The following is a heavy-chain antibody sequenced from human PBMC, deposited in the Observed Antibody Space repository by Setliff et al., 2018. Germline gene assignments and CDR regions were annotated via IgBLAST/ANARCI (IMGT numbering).Heavy chain of an antibody. CDR2: IVPIFGTP. V-gene: IGHV1-69*05. CDR3: ARDVSGSEGS. J-gene: IGHJ4*02. Sequence: GASVKVSCKTSGGTFSSYGISWVRQAPGQGLEWMGTIVPIFGTPNYAQKFQGRVTITTDESTSTAHMELSSLRSEDTAVYYCARDVSGSEGSWGQGTLVTVSS. D-gene: IGHD1-26*01. CDR1: GGTFSSYG.